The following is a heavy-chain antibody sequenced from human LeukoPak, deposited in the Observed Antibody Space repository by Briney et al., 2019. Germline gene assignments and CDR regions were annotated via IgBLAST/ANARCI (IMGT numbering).Heavy chain of an antibody. Sequence: SQTLSLTCAVSGGSISSGSYSWSWIPQPPGKGLEWIGYIYPRGSTYYNPSLKSRVILSLDKYENQFSLNLSSVTAADTAVYYCARIHWNDEYFDYWGQGTLVTVSS. J-gene: IGHJ4*02. CDR3: ARIHWNDEYFDY. CDR2: IYPRGST. D-gene: IGHD1-1*01. CDR1: GGSISSGSYS. V-gene: IGHV4-30-2*01.